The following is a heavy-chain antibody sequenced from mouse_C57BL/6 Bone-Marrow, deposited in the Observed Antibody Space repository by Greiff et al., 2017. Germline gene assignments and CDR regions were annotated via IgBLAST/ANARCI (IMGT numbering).Heavy chain of an antibody. CDR2: IDPSDSYT. D-gene: IGHD2-3*01. CDR1: GYTFTSYC. J-gene: IGHJ3*01. V-gene: IGHV1-69*01. Sequence: VQLQQPVAELVMPGASVKLSCKASGYTFTSYCMHWVKQRPGQGLEWIGEIDPSDSYTNYNQKFKGKSTLTVDKSSSTAYMQLSSLTSEDSAVYYCARGGWLRFAYWGQGTLVTVSA. CDR3: ARGGWLRFAY.